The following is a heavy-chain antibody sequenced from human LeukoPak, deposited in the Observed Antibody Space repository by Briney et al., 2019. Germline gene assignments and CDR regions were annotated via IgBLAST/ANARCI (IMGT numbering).Heavy chain of an antibody. Sequence: ASVKVSCKASGYTFTGYYMYWVRQAPGQGLEWMGWINPNSGGTNYAQKFQGRVTMTRDTSISTAYMELSRLRSDDMAVYYCARVSGWYTESGFDYWGQGTLVTVSS. CDR3: ARVSGWYTESGFDY. CDR2: INPNSGGT. J-gene: IGHJ4*02. CDR1: GYTFTGYY. D-gene: IGHD6-19*01. V-gene: IGHV1-2*02.